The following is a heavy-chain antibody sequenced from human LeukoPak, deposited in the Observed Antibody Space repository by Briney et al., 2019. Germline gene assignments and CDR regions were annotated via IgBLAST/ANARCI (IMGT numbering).Heavy chain of an antibody. CDR1: GFTFSSHG. V-gene: IGHV3-30*18. J-gene: IGHJ1*01. D-gene: IGHD6-13*01. CDR2: ISYDGSTK. CDR3: AKESGSSSYGAYFPH. Sequence: PGRTLRLSCAASGFTFSSHGMQWVRQAPGKGLEWVAVISYDGSTKYYADSVEGRFTISRDNSKSTLYLQMNSLRAEDTAVYYCAKESGSSSYGAYFPHWGQGTLVTVSS.